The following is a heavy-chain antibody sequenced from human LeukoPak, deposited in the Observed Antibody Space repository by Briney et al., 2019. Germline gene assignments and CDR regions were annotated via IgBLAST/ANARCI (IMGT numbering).Heavy chain of an antibody. J-gene: IGHJ6*02. CDR3: ARASRVGQWLAKERSYYYYGMDV. Sequence: SSETLSLTCTVSGGSISGYFWSWIRQPPGKGLEWIGYIYYRGSTNYNPSLKSRVTISVDTSKNQFSLKLSSVTAADTAVYYCARASRVGQWLAKERSYYYYGMDVWGQGTTVTVSS. CDR1: GGSISGYF. V-gene: IGHV4-59*12. D-gene: IGHD6-19*01. CDR2: IYYRGST.